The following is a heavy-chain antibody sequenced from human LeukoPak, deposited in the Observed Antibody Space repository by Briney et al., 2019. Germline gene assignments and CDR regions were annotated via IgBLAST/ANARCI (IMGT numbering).Heavy chain of an antibody. D-gene: IGHD3-16*01. CDR2: INPNSGGT. Sequence: ASVKVSCKASGYTFTDYYMHWVRQAPGQGLEWMAWINPNSGGTNYAKKFRGRATMTRDTSISTAYMELTSLTSDDTAVYYCARGVGARPPLYYFDYWGQGTLVTVSS. CDR3: ARGVGARPPLYYFDY. CDR1: GYTFTDYY. J-gene: IGHJ4*02. V-gene: IGHV1-2*02.